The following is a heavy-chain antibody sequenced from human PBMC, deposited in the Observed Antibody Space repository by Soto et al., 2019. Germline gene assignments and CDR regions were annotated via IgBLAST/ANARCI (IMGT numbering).Heavy chain of an antibody. CDR3: AKDKVHLWFGESSFDY. CDR1: GVTFSDYY. D-gene: IGHD3-10*01. Sequence: PGGSLRLSCAASGVTFSDYYMSWIRQAPGKGLEWVSYISSSSSYTNYADSVKGRFTISRDNAKNSLYLQMNSLRAEDTALYYCAKDKVHLWFGESSFDYWGQGTLVTVSS. CDR2: ISSSSSYT. J-gene: IGHJ4*02. V-gene: IGHV3-11*05.